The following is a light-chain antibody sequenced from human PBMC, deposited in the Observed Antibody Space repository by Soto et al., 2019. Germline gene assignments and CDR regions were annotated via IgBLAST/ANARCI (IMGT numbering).Light chain of an antibody. CDR2: GAS. CDR3: QQYSNSPPN. J-gene: IGKJ5*01. V-gene: IGKV3-20*01. Sequence: EIVLTQSPGTLSLSPGERATLSCRARQSVSSNYLAWYHRKPGQAPRLLIDGASSRANGIPDRFSGSGSGTEFTLTISRLEPEDFSVYYCQQYSNSPPNFGQGTRLEIK. CDR1: QSVSSNY.